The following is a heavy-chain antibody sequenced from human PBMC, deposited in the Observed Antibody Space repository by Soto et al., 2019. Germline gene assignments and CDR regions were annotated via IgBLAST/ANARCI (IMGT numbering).Heavy chain of an antibody. CDR2: ISAYNGNT. Sequence: QVQLVQSGAEVKKPGASVKVSCKASGYTFTNYGISWVLHAPGQGLEWMGWISAYNGNTNYAQKLQGRVTMTTDTSTSTAYMELRSLRSDDTAVYHCASEYYYGSGPWYLGQGTLVTVSS. V-gene: IGHV1-18*01. J-gene: IGHJ4*02. CDR3: ASEYYYGSGPWY. D-gene: IGHD3-10*01. CDR1: GYTFTNYG.